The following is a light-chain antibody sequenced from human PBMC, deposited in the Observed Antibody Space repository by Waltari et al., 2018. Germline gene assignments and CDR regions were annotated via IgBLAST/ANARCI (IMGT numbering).Light chain of an antibody. V-gene: IGKV3-20*01. Sequence: EIELTQSPGTLSLSPGERATLSCRASQTLSGSYLAWYQHKLGQAPRLLIYGASNRATDSPDRFSGSGSGTDFSLTISRLEPEDFAVYYCHQYDSPWAFGQGTKVEIK. CDR1: QTLSGSY. J-gene: IGKJ1*01. CDR2: GAS. CDR3: HQYDSPWA.